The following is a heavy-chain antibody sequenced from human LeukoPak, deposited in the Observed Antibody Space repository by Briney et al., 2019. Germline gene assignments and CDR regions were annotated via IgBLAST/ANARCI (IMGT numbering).Heavy chain of an antibody. CDR2: IYYSGST. V-gene: IGHV4-30-4*01. Sequence: SQTLSLTCNVSGGSFSSGDKYWSWIRQPPGKGLEWIGYIYYSGSTYYNPSLKSRLTISVDTSENQFSLHLTSVTAADTAVYFCARVTRWAGLDFWGQGTLVTVSS. J-gene: IGHJ4*02. CDR3: ARVTRWAGLDF. CDR1: GGSFSSGDKY. D-gene: IGHD2-21*02.